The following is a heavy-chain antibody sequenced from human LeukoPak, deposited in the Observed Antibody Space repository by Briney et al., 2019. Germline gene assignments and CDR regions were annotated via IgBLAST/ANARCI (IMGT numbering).Heavy chain of an antibody. V-gene: IGHV4-39*01. CDR2: IYYSGST. D-gene: IGHD3-22*01. Sequence: SETLSLTCAVYGGSFSGYYWGWIRQPPGKGLEWIGSIYYSGSTYYNPSLKSRVTISVDTSKNQFSLKLSSVTAADTAVYYCARQGDYYDSSGYYFRDYYYYYYMDVWGKGTTVTISS. CDR3: ARQGDYYDSSGYYFRDYYYYYYMDV. J-gene: IGHJ6*03. CDR1: GGSFSGYY.